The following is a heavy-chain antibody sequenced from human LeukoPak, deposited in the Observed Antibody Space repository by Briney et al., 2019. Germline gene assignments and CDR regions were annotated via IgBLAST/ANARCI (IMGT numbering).Heavy chain of an antibody. CDR3: AKGMQVEMATPGLDY. Sequence: GRSLRLSCAASGFTFSTYAMNWVRQAPGKGLEWVSAISGSGGSTYYADSVKGRFTISRDNSKNTLYLQMNSLRAEDTAVYYCAKGMQVEMATPGLDYWGQGTLVTVSS. V-gene: IGHV3-23*01. J-gene: IGHJ4*02. CDR2: ISGSGGST. CDR1: GFTFSTYA. D-gene: IGHD5-24*01.